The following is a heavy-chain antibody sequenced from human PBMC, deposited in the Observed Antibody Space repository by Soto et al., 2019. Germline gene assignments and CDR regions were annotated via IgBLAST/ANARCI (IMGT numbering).Heavy chain of an antibody. J-gene: IGHJ5*02. D-gene: IGHD3-10*01. V-gene: IGHV4-34*01. CDR2: INHSGST. CDR3: ARDVGYGSGSFWWFDP. CDR1: GGSFSGYY. Sequence: SETLSLTCAVYGGSFSGYYWSWIRQPPGKGLEWIGEINHSGSTNYNPSLKSRVTISVDTSKNQFSLKLSSVTAADTAVYYCARDVGYGSGSFWWFDPWGQGTLVTVSS.